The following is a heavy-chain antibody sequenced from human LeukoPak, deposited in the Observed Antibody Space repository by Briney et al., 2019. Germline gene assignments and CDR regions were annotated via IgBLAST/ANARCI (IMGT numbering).Heavy chain of an antibody. Sequence: SETLSLTCAVYGASFSGYYWSWVRQPPGKGLEWIGEINHSGSTNYKSSLKSRVTMSVDTSKNQFPLNLHSVTAADTAIYYCAKVYSSSSRDAFDVWGPGTMVIVSS. V-gene: IGHV4-34*01. J-gene: IGHJ3*01. CDR3: AKVYSSSSRDAFDV. D-gene: IGHD6-6*01. CDR1: GASFSGYY. CDR2: INHSGST.